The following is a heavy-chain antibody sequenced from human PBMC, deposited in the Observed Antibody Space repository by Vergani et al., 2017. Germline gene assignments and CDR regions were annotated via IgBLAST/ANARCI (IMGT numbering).Heavy chain of an antibody. Sequence: QGQLQESGPGLVKPSETLSLTCAVSGQSISSGYYCGWIRQPPRKGLEWIGSIYYSGTTYYNPSLKSRVTISVDTSKNQFSLRLNSVTAADTAVYYCVRLPGARTKWDDGYYYPYGMDVWGQGTTVTVSS. J-gene: IGHJ6*02. D-gene: IGHD1-1*01. CDR1: GQSISSGYY. CDR3: VRLPGARTKWDDGYYYPYGMDV. V-gene: IGHV4-38-2*01. CDR2: IYYSGTT.